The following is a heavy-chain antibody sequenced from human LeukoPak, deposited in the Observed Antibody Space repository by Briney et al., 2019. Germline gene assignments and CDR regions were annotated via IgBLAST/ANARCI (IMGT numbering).Heavy chain of an antibody. V-gene: IGHV4-39*07. CDR2: IFYSGNT. J-gene: IGHJ5*01. CDR1: GDSIRNDNYY. D-gene: IGHD5-18*01. CDR3: ARVGIQLWMDS. Sequence: DPSETLSLTCTVSGDSIRNDNYYWGWIRQPPGQGLVWIASIFYSGNTYYNPSLKSRVTVSVDTSKNQFSLKMRSVTAADTALYYCARVGIQLWMDSWGQGNLVTVSS.